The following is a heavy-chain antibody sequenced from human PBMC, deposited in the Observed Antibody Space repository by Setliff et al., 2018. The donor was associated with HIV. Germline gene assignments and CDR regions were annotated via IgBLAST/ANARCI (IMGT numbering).Heavy chain of an antibody. CDR2: IWFDGSRK. D-gene: IGHD1-1*01. V-gene: IGHV3-33*06. CDR1: GFTFTNRA. J-gene: IGHJ4*02. Sequence: GGSLRLSCATSGFTFTNRAMHWVRQAPGKGLEWVAVIWFDGSRKYYADSVKGRFTISRDTSNNTLYLQMNSLRAEDTAVYYCAKDGLAGYFESWGLGTLVTVSS. CDR3: AKDGLAGYFES.